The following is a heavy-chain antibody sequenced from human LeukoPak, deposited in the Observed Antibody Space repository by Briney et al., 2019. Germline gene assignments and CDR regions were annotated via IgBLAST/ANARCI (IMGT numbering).Heavy chain of an antibody. CDR1: GYTFTGYY. Sequence: RGASVKVSCKASGYTFTGYYMHWVRQAPGQGLEWMGWINPNSGGTNYAQKFQGRVTMTRDTSISTAYMELSRLRSDDTAVYYCARGIVVVPAAIDYWGQGTLVTVSS. V-gene: IGHV1-2*02. CDR3: ARGIVVVPAAIDY. D-gene: IGHD2-2*01. J-gene: IGHJ4*02. CDR2: INPNSGGT.